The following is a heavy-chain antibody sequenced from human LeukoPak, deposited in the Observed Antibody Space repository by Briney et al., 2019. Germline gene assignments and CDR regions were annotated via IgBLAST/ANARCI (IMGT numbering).Heavy chain of an antibody. V-gene: IGHV4-59*01. D-gene: IGHD3-9*01. CDR3: ARLRYSTSYYYHGMDV. CDR1: GCSIRSYS. J-gene: IGHJ6*02. Sequence: SETLSLTCTASGCSIRSYSWSWIRQPPGKGLEWIGYIYYSGNTNYNPSLKSRVTMSVDTSRDQFSLKVSSVPAADTAVYYCARLRYSTSYYYHGMDVWGQGTTVTVSS. CDR2: IYYSGNT.